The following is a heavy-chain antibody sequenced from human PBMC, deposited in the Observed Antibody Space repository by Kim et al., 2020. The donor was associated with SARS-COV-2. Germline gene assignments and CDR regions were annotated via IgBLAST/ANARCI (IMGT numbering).Heavy chain of an antibody. Sequence: ASVKVSCKASGYTFTSYAMNWVRQAPGQGLEWMGWINTNTGNPTYAQGFTGRFVFSLDTSVSTAYLQISSLKAEDTAVYYCARDGYYYDSSGYYTLNYYYYGMDVWGQGTTVTVSS. CDR3: ARDGYYYDSSGYYTLNYYYYGMDV. J-gene: IGHJ6*02. D-gene: IGHD3-22*01. CDR1: GYTFTSYA. CDR2: INTNTGNP. V-gene: IGHV7-4-1*02.